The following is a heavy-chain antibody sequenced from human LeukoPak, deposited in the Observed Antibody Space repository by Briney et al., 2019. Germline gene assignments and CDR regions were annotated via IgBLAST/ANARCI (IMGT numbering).Heavy chain of an antibody. CDR2: ISYDGSNK. CDR1: GFTFSSYA. J-gene: IGHJ4*02. CDR3: AREGVRTVSSGWYGVLGYDYFDY. V-gene: IGHV3-30*01. D-gene: IGHD6-19*01. Sequence: PGRSLRLSCAASGFTFSSYAMHWVRQAPGKGLEWVAVISYDGSNKYYADSVKGRFTISRDNSKNTLYLQMNSLRAEDTAVYYCAREGVRTVSSGWYGVLGYDYFDYWGQGTLVTVSS.